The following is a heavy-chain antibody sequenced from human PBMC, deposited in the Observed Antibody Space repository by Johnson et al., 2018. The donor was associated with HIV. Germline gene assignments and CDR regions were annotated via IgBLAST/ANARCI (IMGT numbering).Heavy chain of an antibody. CDR3: AKDLLTLDAFDI. CDR2: VGTAGDT. V-gene: IGHV3-13*01. J-gene: IGHJ3*02. Sequence: VQLVESGGGLVQPGGSLRLSCAASEFTFTSYDIHWVRQATGKCLEWVSAVGTAGDTYSPGSVKGRFTISSDNSKNTLYLQMNSLRAEDTAVYYCAKDLLTLDAFDIWGQGTMVTVSS. CDR1: EFTFTSYD.